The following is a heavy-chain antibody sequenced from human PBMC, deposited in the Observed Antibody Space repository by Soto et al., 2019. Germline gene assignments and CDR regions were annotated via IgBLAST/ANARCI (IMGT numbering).Heavy chain of an antibody. CDR1: GYTFTSYG. D-gene: IGHD6-19*01. CDR3: ARDLDQRLRLYSSGWLAPEGY. Sequence: ASVKVSCKASGYTFTSYGISWVRQAPGQGLEWMGWISAYNGNTNYAQKLQGRVTMTTDTSTSTAYMELMSLRSDDTAVYYCARDLDQRLRLYSSGWLAPEGYWGQGTLVTVSS. J-gene: IGHJ4*02. V-gene: IGHV1-18*01. CDR2: ISAYNGNT.